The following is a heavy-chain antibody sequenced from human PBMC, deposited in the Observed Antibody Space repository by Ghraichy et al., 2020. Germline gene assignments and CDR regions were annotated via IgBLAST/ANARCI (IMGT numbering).Heavy chain of an antibody. V-gene: IGHV4-34*01. CDR1: GGSFSGYY. CDR3: ARGRGDIVVVVAATYYFDY. J-gene: IGHJ4*02. D-gene: IGHD2-15*01. Sequence: GSLRLSCAVYGGSFSGYYWSWIRQPPGKGLEWIGEINHSGSTNYNPSLKSRVTISVDTSKNQFSLKLSSVTAADTAVYYCARGRGDIVVVVAATYYFDYWGQGTLVTVSS. CDR2: INHSGST.